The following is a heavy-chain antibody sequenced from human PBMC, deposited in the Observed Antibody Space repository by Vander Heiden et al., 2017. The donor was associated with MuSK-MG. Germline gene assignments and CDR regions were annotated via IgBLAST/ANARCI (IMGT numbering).Heavy chain of an antibody. V-gene: IGHV1-46*01. CDR3: ARDPEGGLGPFDS. CDR2: ISPSDGTT. Sequence: QVKLVQSGAEVRKPGASVRVSCKASGYTFTDSYIHWVRQAPVRGLEWMGVISPSDGTTKDAQNFQGRLTMTRDTSTSTVYMELRSLNSDDTAVYYGARDPEGGLGPFDSWGQGSLVTVS. D-gene: IGHD3-16*01. CDR1: GYTFTDSY. J-gene: IGHJ4*02.